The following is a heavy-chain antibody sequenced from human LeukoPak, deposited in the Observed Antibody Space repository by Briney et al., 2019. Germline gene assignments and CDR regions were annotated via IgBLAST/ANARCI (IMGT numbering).Heavy chain of an antibody. CDR3: ARARFGEPYDAYL. Sequence: GGSLRLSCAASGLSSRDHHLSWIRQAPGKGLEWLASVSSTGTTISYADSVKGRFTISRDDAKNSLFLQMTSLRGEDTALYYCARARFGEPYDAYLWGQGTMVTVSS. CDR1: GLSSRDHH. J-gene: IGHJ3*01. D-gene: IGHD3-10*01. V-gene: IGHV3-11*01. CDR2: VSSTGTTI.